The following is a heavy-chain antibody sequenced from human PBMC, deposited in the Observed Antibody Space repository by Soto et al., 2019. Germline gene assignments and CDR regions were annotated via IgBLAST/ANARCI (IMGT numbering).Heavy chain of an antibody. V-gene: IGHV4-31*03. CDR1: GGSISSGGYY. D-gene: IGHD3-3*01. CDR2: IYYSGST. Sequence: QVQLQESGPGLVKPSQTLSLTCTVSGGSISSGGYYWSWIRQHPGKGLEWIGYIYYSGSTYYNPSLKCRLTISVDPSKILFSLTLSSVTAADTAVCDWERGRAGFFWSGRDDHCFVPWGQGTLVAVSS. CDR3: ERGRAGFFWSGRDDHCFVP. J-gene: IGHJ5*02.